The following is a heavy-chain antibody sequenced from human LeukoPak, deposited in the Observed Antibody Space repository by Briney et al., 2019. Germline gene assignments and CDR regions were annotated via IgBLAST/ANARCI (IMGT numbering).Heavy chain of an antibody. J-gene: IGHJ4*02. CDR1: GFTFSSYG. Sequence: PGGSLRLSCAASGFTFSSYGMHWVRQAPGKGLEWVAVISYDGSNKYYADSVKGRFTISRDNSKNTLYLQMNSLRAEDTAVYYCAKGYGSGSYIGTFDYWGQGTLVTVSS. D-gene: IGHD3-10*01. CDR3: AKGYGSGSYIGTFDY. CDR2: ISYDGSNK. V-gene: IGHV3-30*18.